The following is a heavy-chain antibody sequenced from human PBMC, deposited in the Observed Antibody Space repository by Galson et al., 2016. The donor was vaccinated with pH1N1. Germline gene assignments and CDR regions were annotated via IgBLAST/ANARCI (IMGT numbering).Heavy chain of an antibody. CDR3: ARDPGYYGLGDPFDM. J-gene: IGHJ3*02. CDR2: VSYDGSNK. V-gene: IGHV3-30-3*01. Sequence: LRLSCAASGFTFNDYPMHWVRQTPGKGLECVALVSYDGSNKYYADSVKGRFTISRDNSKNTLYLQMNSLRAEDTAVYYCARDPGYYGLGDPFDMWGQGTMVTVSS. CDR1: GFTFNDYP. D-gene: IGHD3-3*01.